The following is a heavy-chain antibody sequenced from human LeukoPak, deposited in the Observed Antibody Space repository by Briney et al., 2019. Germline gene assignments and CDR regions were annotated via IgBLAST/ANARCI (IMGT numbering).Heavy chain of an antibody. V-gene: IGHV4-38-2*02. J-gene: IGHJ4*02. D-gene: IGHD3-10*01. Sequence: PSETLFLTCSVSGYSISRGYYWAWIRQPPGKGLEWIGTIYHIGSTYYTPSLVSRVTLSVDTSKNEFSLNLRSVTAADTAVYYCARAGWIITSGIDYWGQGALVTVSS. CDR1: GYSISRGYY. CDR2: IYHIGST. CDR3: ARAGWIITSGIDY.